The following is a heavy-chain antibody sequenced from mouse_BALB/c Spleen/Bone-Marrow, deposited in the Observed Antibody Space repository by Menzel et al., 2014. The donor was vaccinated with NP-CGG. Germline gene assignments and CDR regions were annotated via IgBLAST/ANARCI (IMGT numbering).Heavy chain of an antibody. J-gene: IGHJ2*01. Sequence: QVQLQQSGAELVKPGASVKLSCKASGYTSTSYWMHWVKQRPGQGLEWIGEIDPSDSYTNYNQKFKGKATLTVDKSSSTAYMQLSSLTSEDSAVYYCPRGLYGNSGYWGQGTTLTVSS. CDR2: IDPSDSYT. CDR3: PRGLYGNSGY. D-gene: IGHD2-1*01. CDR1: GYTSTSYW. V-gene: IGHV1-69*02.